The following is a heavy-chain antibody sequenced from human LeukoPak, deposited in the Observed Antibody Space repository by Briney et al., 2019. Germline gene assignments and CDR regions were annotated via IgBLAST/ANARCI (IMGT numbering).Heavy chain of an antibody. D-gene: IGHD2-15*01. CDR1: GGSISSSVYY. J-gene: IGHJ4*02. CDR2: VYYSGST. Sequence: SQTLSLTCTVSGGSISSSVYYWNWIRQHPGQGLEWIGYVYYSGSTYYNPSLKSRVTISVDTSKNQFSLKLSSVTAADTAVYYCAGALLTCSGGTCLYYFDYWGQGTLVTVSS. V-gene: IGHV4-31*03. CDR3: AGALLTCSGGTCLYYFDY.